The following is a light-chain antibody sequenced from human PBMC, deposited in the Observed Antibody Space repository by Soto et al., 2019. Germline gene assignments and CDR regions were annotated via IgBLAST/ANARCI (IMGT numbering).Light chain of an antibody. Sequence: EIVLTQSPGTLSLTPGERATLSCRASQSVSSNYLAWYQQKPGQAPRLLIYGASSRATGIPDRFSGSGSGTDFTLTISRLEPEDFAVYYCQQYGSSPMYTFGQGTKREIK. CDR2: GAS. CDR1: QSVSSNY. CDR3: QQYGSSPMYT. J-gene: IGKJ2*01. V-gene: IGKV3-20*01.